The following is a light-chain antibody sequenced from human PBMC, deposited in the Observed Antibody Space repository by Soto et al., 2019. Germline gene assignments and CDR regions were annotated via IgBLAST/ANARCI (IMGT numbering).Light chain of an antibody. V-gene: IGKV3-11*01. CDR3: QQRSNWPPWT. J-gene: IGKJ1*01. CDR2: DAS. CDR1: QSVSSY. Sequence: EIVLTQSPATLSLSPGERATPSCRASQSVSSYLAWYQQKPGQAPRLLIYDASNRATGIPARFSGSGSGTDFTLTISSLEPEHFAVYYCQQRSNWPPWTFGQGTKVDI.